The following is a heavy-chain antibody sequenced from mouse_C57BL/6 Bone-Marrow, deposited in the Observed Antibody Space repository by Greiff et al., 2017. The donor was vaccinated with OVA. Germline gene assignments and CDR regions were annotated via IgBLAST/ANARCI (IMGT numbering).Heavy chain of an antibody. D-gene: IGHD2-4*01. CDR2: IDPSDSYT. J-gene: IGHJ1*03. CDR1: GYTFTSYW. V-gene: IGHV1-69*01. Sequence: VQLQQPGAELVMPGASVKLSCKASGYTFTSYWMHWVKQRPGQGLEWIGEIDPSDSYTNYNQKFKGKSTLTVDKSSSTAYMQLSSLTSEDSAVYYGARDDYDEGDWYFDVWGTGTTVTVSS. CDR3: ARDDYDEGDWYFDV.